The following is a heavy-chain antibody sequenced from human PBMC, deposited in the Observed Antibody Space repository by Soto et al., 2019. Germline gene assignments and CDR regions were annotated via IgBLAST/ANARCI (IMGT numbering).Heavy chain of an antibody. Sequence: EVQLLESGGCLVQPGGSLRLSCAASGFTFSSDAMNWVRQAPGKGLEWVSAISGSGGSTYYADSVKGRFTISRDNSKNTLYLQMNSLRAEDTAVYYCAKARATYYYGSGPFDYWGQGTLVTVSS. CDR3: AKARATYYYGSGPFDY. CDR1: GFTFSSDA. D-gene: IGHD3-10*01. V-gene: IGHV3-23*01. CDR2: ISGSGGST. J-gene: IGHJ4*02.